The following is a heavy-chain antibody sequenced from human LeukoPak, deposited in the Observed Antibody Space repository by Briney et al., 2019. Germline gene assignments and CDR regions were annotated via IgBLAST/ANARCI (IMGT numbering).Heavy chain of an antibody. Sequence: SETLSLTCTVSGGSISSGGYYWSWIRQHPGKGLEWIEYIYYSGSTYYNPSLKSRVTISVDTSKNQFSLKLSSVTAADTAVYYCARNDNDYSNNIIDYWGQGTLVTVSS. V-gene: IGHV4-31*03. J-gene: IGHJ4*02. CDR1: GGSISSGGYY. CDR3: ARNDNDYSNNIIDY. D-gene: IGHD4-11*01. CDR2: IYYSGST.